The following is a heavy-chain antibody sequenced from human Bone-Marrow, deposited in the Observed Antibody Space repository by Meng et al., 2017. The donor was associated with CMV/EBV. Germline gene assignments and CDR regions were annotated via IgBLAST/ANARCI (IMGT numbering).Heavy chain of an antibody. D-gene: IGHD5-24*01. CDR3: ARVRESWNYYYYGMDV. CDR1: GFTFDDYG. V-gene: IGHV3-20*04. Sequence: GESLKISCAASGFTFDDYGMSWVRQAPGKGLEWVSGINWNGGSTGYADSVKGRFTISRDNAKNSLYLQMNSLRAEDTAVYYCARVRESWNYYYYGMDVWGQGTTVTVSS. J-gene: IGHJ6*02. CDR2: INWNGGST.